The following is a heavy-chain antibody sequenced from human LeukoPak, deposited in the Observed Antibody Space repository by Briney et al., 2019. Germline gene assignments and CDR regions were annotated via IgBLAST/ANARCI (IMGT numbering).Heavy chain of an antibody. CDR3: ARRLVSYDSSGYYEVTPFDY. D-gene: IGHD3-22*01. J-gene: IGHJ4*02. CDR1: GYSFASYW. CDR2: IYPGGSDT. V-gene: IGHV5-51*01. Sequence: GESLKISCKGSGYSFASYWIGWARQMPGKGLEWMGIIYPGGSDTRYSPSLQGQVTISADKSISTAYLQWSSLKASDTAMYYCARRLVSYDSSGYYEVTPFDYWGQGTLVTVSS.